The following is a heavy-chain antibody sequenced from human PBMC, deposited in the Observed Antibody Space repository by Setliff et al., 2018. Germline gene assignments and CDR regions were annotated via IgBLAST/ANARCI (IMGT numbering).Heavy chain of an antibody. CDR3: AREDGPNYYYYYMDI. D-gene: IGHD2-8*01. Sequence: SETLSLTCTVSGGSISSGNYYWSWIRQPAGKGLEWIGHIQTSGTTNYNPSLKSRVTISVDTSKNQFSLKLSAVTAADTAVYFCAREDGPNYYYYYMDIWGKGTTVTSP. CDR2: IQTSGTT. V-gene: IGHV4-61*09. J-gene: IGHJ6*03. CDR1: GGSISSGNYY.